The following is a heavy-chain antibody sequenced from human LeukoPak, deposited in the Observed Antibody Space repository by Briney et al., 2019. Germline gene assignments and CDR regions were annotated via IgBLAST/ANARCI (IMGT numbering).Heavy chain of an antibody. CDR2: ISTLDNTI. D-gene: IGHD2-15*01. CDR3: ARVPATYYYYYYYMDV. J-gene: IGHJ6*03. CDR1: GFTFSDYY. V-gene: IGHV3-11*01. Sequence: KPGGSLRLSCTASGFTFSDYYMSWIRQPPGKGREWLSYISTLDNTIQDADSVKGRFTISRDNAKNSLYLQMNSLRAEDTAVYYCARVPATYYYYYYYMDVWGKGTTVTISS.